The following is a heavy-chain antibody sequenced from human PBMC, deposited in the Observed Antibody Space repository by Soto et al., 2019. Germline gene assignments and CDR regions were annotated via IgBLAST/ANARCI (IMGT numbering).Heavy chain of an antibody. D-gene: IGHD6-19*01. CDR1: GFTFSSYA. Sequence: EVQLLESGGGLAQPGGSLRLSCAASGFTFSSYAMNWVRQTPGQGLEWVSGISGSGGNTYYADSVKGRFTISRDNSKNTLYLQMNSLRAEDTALYYCAQGSRQWLSGFVYWGQGTLVTVSS. CDR3: AQGSRQWLSGFVY. CDR2: ISGSGGNT. J-gene: IGHJ4*02. V-gene: IGHV3-23*01.